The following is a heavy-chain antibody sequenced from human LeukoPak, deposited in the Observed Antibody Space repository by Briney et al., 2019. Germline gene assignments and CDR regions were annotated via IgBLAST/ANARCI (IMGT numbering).Heavy chain of an antibody. J-gene: IGHJ4*02. V-gene: IGHV4-39*07. D-gene: IGHD2-21*01. CDR2: IYYSGST. CDR1: GGSISSSSYY. Sequence: SETLSLTCTVSGGSISSSSYYWGWIRQPPGKGLEWIGSIYYSGSTNYNPSLKSRVTISVDTSKNQFSLKLSSVTAADTAVYYCARKTGWGDGEVDYWGQGTLVTVSS. CDR3: ARKTGWGDGEVDY.